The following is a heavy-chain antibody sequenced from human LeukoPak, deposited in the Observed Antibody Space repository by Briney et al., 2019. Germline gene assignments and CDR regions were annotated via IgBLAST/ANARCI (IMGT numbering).Heavy chain of an antibody. CDR3: ARGLGYCTSTTCLLPFDY. Sequence: GGSLRLSCAASGFTVSTYYMTWVRQAPGKGLECVSVIYSGGSTYYADSVKGRFTVSRDNSKDTLYLQMNSLRAEDTAMYYCARGLGYCTSTTCLLPFDYWGKGTLVTVSS. CDR2: IYSGGST. V-gene: IGHV3-53*01. J-gene: IGHJ4*02. CDR1: GFTVSTYY. D-gene: IGHD2-2*01.